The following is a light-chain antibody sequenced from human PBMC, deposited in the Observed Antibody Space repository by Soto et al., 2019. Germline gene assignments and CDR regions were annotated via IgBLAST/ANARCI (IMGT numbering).Light chain of an antibody. J-gene: IGKJ4*01. CDR1: QSVSSY. Sequence: EIVWTQSPATLSLSPGERATRSCRASQSVSSYLAWYQQKPGQAAMLLVYDASNRATSIPARFSGSGCGTDFTLTITGLESEECAVYYCQRRSNWPPSFRGGTKVEIK. V-gene: IGKV3-11*01. CDR3: QRRSNWPPS. CDR2: DAS.